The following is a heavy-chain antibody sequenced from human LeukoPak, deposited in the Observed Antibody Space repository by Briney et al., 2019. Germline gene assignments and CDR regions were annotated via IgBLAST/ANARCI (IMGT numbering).Heavy chain of an antibody. CDR1: GGSISSSSYY. CDR3: ARADIAAAYPTDY. D-gene: IGHD6-13*01. J-gene: IGHJ4*02. CDR2: IYYSGST. Sequence: SETLSLTCTVSGGSISSSSYYWGWIRQPPGKGLEWIGSIYYSGSTYYNPSLKSRVTISVDTSKNQFSLKLSSVTAADTAVYYCARADIAAAYPTDYWGQGTLVTVSS. V-gene: IGHV4-39*07.